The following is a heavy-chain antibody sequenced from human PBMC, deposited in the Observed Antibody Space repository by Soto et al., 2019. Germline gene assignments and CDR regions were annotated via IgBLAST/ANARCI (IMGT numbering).Heavy chain of an antibody. D-gene: IGHD4-4*01. CDR1: GGTFSSYA. Sequence: SVKVSCKASGGTFSSYAISWVRQAPGQGLEWMGGIIPIFGTANYAQKFQGRVTITADESTSTAYMELSSLRSEDTAVYYCARALWAVTTEWYYYGMDVWGQGTTVTVSS. CDR2: IIPIFGTA. V-gene: IGHV1-69*13. J-gene: IGHJ6*02. CDR3: ARALWAVTTEWYYYGMDV.